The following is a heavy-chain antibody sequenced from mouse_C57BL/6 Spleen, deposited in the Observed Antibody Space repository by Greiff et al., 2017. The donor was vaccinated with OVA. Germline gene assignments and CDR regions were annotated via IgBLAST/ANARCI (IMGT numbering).Heavy chain of an antibody. V-gene: IGHV1-42*01. CDR3: ARGELLFDY. CDR2: INPSTGGT. J-gene: IGHJ2*01. CDR1: GYSFTGYY. Sequence: DVKLVESGPELVKPGASVKISCKASGYSFTGYYMNWVKQSPEKSLEWIGEINPSTGGTTYNQKFKAKATLTVDKSSSTAYMQLKSLTSEDSAVYYCARGELLFDYWGQGTTLTVSS.